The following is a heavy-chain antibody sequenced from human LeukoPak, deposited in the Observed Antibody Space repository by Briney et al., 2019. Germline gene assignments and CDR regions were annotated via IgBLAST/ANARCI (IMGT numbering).Heavy chain of an antibody. CDR1: GFTFSSYG. Sequence: GSLRLSCAASGFTFSSYGMHWVRQAPGKGLEWVAVIWYDGSNKYYADSVKGRFTISRDNSKNTLYLQMNSLRAEDTAVYYCAREPPGSSRQYYYYGMDVWGQGTTVTVSS. J-gene: IGHJ6*02. CDR2: IWYDGSNK. V-gene: IGHV3-33*01. D-gene: IGHD2-15*01. CDR3: AREPPGSSRQYYYYGMDV.